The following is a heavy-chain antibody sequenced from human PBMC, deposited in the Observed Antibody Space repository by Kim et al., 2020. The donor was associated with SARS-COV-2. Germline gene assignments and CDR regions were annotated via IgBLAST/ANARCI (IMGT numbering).Heavy chain of an antibody. CDR3: ARRGAVAGNTVYDY. V-gene: IGHV4-39*01. D-gene: IGHD6-19*01. Sequence: YHPSLKSRITISVDTSKNQFSLDLSSVTAADTAVYYCARRGAVAGNTVYDYWGQGTLVTVSS. J-gene: IGHJ4*02.